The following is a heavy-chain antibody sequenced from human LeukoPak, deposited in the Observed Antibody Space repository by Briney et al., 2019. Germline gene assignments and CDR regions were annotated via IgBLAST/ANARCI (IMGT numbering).Heavy chain of an antibody. CDR1: GFTFSSYW. CDR2: ISSSGSTI. D-gene: IGHD3-10*02. CDR3: AELGITMIGGV. Sequence: GGSLRLSCAAFGFTFSSYWMSWVRQAPGKGLEWVSYISSSGSTIYYADSVKGRFTISRDNAKNSLYLQMNSLRAEDTAVYYCAELGITMIGGVWGKGTTVTISS. J-gene: IGHJ6*04. V-gene: IGHV3-48*04.